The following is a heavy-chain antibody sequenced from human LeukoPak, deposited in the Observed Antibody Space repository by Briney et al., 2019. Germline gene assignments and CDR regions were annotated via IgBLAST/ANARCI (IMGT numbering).Heavy chain of an antibody. CDR3: ALIAATASFDS. D-gene: IGHD6-13*01. J-gene: IGHJ4*02. V-gene: IGHV3-15*01. CDR1: GFTFSNAW. Sequence: PGGSLRLSCTASGFTFSNAWMAWVRHAPGKGLEWVGLIKSKSDGGTPAYAAPVKGRFTLSRDDSKNTLYLQINSLKTEDTAVYYCALIAATASFDSWGQGTLVTVSS. CDR2: IKSKSDGGTP.